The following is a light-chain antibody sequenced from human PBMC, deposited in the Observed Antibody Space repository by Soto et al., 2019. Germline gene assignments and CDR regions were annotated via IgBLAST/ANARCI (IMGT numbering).Light chain of an antibody. V-gene: IGLV2-23*02. J-gene: IGLJ3*02. CDR1: SSDVGSYNL. CDR3: CSYAGSSTPV. CDR2: EVS. Sequence: QAASVSGSPGQSITISCTGTSSDVGSYNLVSWYQQHPGKAPKLMIYEVSKRPSGVSNRFSGSKSGNTASLTISGLQAEDEADYYCCSYAGSSTPVFGGGTKVTVL.